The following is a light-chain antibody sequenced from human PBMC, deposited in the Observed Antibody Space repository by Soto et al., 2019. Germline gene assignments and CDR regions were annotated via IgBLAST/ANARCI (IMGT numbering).Light chain of an antibody. Sequence: EIVLTQSPATLSFSPGERATLSCRATQSVSSYLAWYQQKPGQAPRLLIYDASNRATGIPARFSGSGSGTDFTLTISSLEPEDFAVYYCQQHSNWPLTFGGGTQVEIK. J-gene: IGKJ4*01. V-gene: IGKV3-11*01. CDR2: DAS. CDR1: QSVSSY. CDR3: QQHSNWPLT.